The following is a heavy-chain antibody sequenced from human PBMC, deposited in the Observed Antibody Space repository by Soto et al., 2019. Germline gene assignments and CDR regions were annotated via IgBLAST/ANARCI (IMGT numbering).Heavy chain of an antibody. CDR1: GFTFSNYG. CDR2: ISYDGSNK. D-gene: IGHD2-2*01. CDR3: AKDQVEYDYYYHGMDV. Sequence: GSLRLSCAASGFTFSNYGMHWVRQAPGKGLEWVAVISYDGSNKYYGDSVKGRFTISRDTSKSTLYLQMNSLRAEDTAVYYCAKDQVEYDYYYHGMDVWGQGT. V-gene: IGHV3-30*18. J-gene: IGHJ6*02.